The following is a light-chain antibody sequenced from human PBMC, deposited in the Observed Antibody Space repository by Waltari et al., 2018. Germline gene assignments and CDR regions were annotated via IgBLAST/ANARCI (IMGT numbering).Light chain of an antibody. Sequence: EIVLTQSPVTLSLSPGERATLSCRASQSVSRYLAWYQPKPGQAPRLLIYATFRRARGIPARFSGSGSGTDFTLTISSLEPEDFAVYYCLHRSNWPPLFTFGPGTKVDIK. CDR1: QSVSRY. V-gene: IGKV3-11*01. J-gene: IGKJ3*01. CDR2: ATF. CDR3: LHRSNWPPLFT.